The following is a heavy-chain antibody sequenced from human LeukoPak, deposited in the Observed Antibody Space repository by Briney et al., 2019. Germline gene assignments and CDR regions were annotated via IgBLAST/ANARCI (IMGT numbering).Heavy chain of an antibody. CDR3: ARSSTYYYGSGTYSGYHYYFDY. D-gene: IGHD3-10*01. CDR2: IYYSGST. Sequence: PSETLSLTCTVSGGSLTSGSYYWTWIRQHPGKGLEWIGYIYYSGSTYYNPSLKSRGFISEDTSKNQFSLKLSSVTAADTAVYYRARSSTYYYGSGTYSGYHYYFDYWGQGTLVTVSS. J-gene: IGHJ4*02. V-gene: IGHV4-31*03. CDR1: GGSLTSGSYY.